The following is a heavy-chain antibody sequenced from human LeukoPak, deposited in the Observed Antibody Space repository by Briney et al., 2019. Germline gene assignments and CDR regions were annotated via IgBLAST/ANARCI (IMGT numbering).Heavy chain of an antibody. D-gene: IGHD2-15*01. J-gene: IGHJ4*02. CDR2: FHYSGGT. CDR1: GASVSNYY. CDR3: ARHHDGGPKLRLDF. V-gene: IGHV4-59*08. Sequence: SETLSLTCRVSGASVSNYYWSWLRQSPGKGLEWIGFFHYSGGTNYNPSLNSRVTTSIDTSMNQLSLTLLSVTAADTVVYFCARHHDGGPKLRLDFWGLGVLVTVSS.